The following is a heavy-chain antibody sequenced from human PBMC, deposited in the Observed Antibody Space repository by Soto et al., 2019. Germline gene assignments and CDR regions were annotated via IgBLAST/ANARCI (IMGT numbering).Heavy chain of an antibody. CDR2: ISPYNDHT. CDR3: ARGGYYDNSWGKLSHYGLDV. D-gene: IGHD3-16*01. J-gene: IGHJ6*02. V-gene: IGHV1-18*01. Sequence: QVQLAQSAGEVKKPGASVKVSCKATGYTFIRYGIAWVRQAPGQGFEWMGWISPYNDHTVYAQKFRGRVTMTADTSTRTVYMNLGGLKSDDTAVYYCARGGYYDNSWGKLSHYGLDVWGQGTSVSVSS. CDR1: GYTFIRYG.